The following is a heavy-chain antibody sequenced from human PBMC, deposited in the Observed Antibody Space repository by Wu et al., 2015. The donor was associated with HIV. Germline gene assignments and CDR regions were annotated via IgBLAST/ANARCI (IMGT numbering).Heavy chain of an antibody. CDR2: IIPIFGTA. J-gene: IGHJ5*02. V-gene: IGHV1-69*12. D-gene: IGHD4-11*01. CDR3: ARSTDVPDYSNFFGWFDP. CDR1: GGTFTRSA. Sequence: QLVQSGAEMKKPGSSVKVSCTAFGGTFTRSAFSWVRQAPGQGLEWMGGIIPIFGTANYAQKFQGRVTITADESTSTAYMELSSLRSEDTAVYYCARSTDVPDYSNFFGWFDPWGQGTLVTVSS.